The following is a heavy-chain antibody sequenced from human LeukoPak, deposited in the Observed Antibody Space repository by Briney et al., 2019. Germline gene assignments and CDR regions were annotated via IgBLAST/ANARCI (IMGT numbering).Heavy chain of an antibody. D-gene: IGHD2-2*01. CDR2: IWYDGSNK. V-gene: IGHV3-33*01. Sequence: PGGSLRLSCAASGFTFSSYGMHWVRQAPGKGLEWVAVIWYDGSNKYYADSVRGRFTISRDNSKNTLYLQMNSLRAEDTAVYYCARELGYCSSTSCYDFDYWGQGTLVTVSS. CDR3: ARELGYCSSTSCYDFDY. CDR1: GFTFSSYG. J-gene: IGHJ4*02.